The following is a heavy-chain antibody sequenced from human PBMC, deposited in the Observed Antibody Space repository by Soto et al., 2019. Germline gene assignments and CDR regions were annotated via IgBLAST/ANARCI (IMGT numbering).Heavy chain of an antibody. J-gene: IGHJ6*02. CDR3: ARDSARSGAPMYGMDV. CDR2: IWYDGSNK. V-gene: IGHV3-33*01. CDR1: GFTFSSYG. Sequence: GGSLRLSCAASGFTFSSYGMHWVRQAPGKGLEWVAVIWYDGSNKYYADSVKGRFTISRDNSKNTLYLQMNSLRAEDTAVYYCARDSARSGAPMYGMDVWGQGTTVTVSS. D-gene: IGHD3-10*01.